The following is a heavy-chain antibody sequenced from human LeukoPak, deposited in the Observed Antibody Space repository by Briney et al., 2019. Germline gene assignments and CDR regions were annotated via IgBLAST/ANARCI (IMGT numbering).Heavy chain of an antibody. D-gene: IGHD2-2*01. CDR1: GGSFSGYY. V-gene: IGHV4-34*01. CDR3: ARQRGRRYAAFDI. Sequence: SETLSLTCAVYGGSFSGYYWSWIRQPPGKGLEWIGEINHSGSTNYNPSLKNRVTISVDTSKNQFSLTLSSVTAADTAVYYCARQRGRRYAAFDIWGQGTMVTVSS. J-gene: IGHJ3*02. CDR2: INHSGST.